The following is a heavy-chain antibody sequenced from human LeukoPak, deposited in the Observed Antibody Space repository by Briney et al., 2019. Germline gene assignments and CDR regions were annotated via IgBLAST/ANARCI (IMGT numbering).Heavy chain of an antibody. V-gene: IGHV3-74*01. D-gene: IGHD4-23*01. J-gene: IGHJ4*02. CDR3: ARGRPHGNDY. CDR2: IASDGSST. Sequence: GGSLRLSCAASGFTVSSNYMSWVRQAPGKGLVWVSRIASDGSSTTYADSVKGRFSISRDNAKNTLYPQMNSLRVEDTAVYYCARGRPHGNDYWGQGTLVTVSS. CDR1: GFTVSSNY.